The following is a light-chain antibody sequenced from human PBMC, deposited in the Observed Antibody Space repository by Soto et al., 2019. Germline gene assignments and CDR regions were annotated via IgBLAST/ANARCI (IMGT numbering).Light chain of an antibody. CDR3: QHYGGSPPFT. J-gene: IGKJ3*01. CDR2: GTS. V-gene: IGKV3-20*01. CDR1: QSVSGYY. Sequence: EVVLTQSPGTLSLSPGERATLSCRTSQSVSGYYLTWYQHKPGQAPRLLIYGTSTRATGVPDRFSGSGSGTDFTLSISRLEPEDFAVSYYQHYGGSPPFTFGPGTKVD.